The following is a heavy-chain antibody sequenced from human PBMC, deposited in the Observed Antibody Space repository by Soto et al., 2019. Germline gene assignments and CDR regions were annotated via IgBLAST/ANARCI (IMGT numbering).Heavy chain of an antibody. CDR1: GGSFSGYY. Sequence: QVQLQQWGAGLLKPSETLSLTCAVYGGSFSGYYWSWIRQPPGKGLEWIGEINHSGSTNYNPSLKSRVTISVDTSKNQFSLKLSSVTAADTAVYYCARGRGGVTIGKRGPYGMEVWGQGTTVTVSS. D-gene: IGHD4-17*01. J-gene: IGHJ6*02. V-gene: IGHV4-34*01. CDR2: INHSGST. CDR3: ARGRGGVTIGKRGPYGMEV.